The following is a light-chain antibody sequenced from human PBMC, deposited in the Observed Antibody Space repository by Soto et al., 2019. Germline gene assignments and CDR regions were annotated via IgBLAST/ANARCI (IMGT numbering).Light chain of an antibody. CDR2: DVT. V-gene: IGLV2-14*03. J-gene: IGLJ1*01. CDR3: GSYVTTTSSYA. CDR1: SGDFGDFDF. Sequence: QSVLTQPASVTGSPGQSITISCTGPSGDFGDFDFVSWYQQYPGKAPKVMIYDVTHRPSGVSTRFSGSKSGNTASLTISGLQAEDEADYYCGSYVTTTSSYAFGTGTKLTVL.